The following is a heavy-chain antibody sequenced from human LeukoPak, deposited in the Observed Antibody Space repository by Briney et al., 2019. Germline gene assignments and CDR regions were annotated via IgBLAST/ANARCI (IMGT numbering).Heavy chain of an antibody. D-gene: IGHD6-13*01. CDR3: ARLIAAAGTYYYYYGMDV. J-gene: IGHJ6*02. CDR1: GYTFTAYY. CDR2: INPNSGGT. Sequence: GASVKVSCKASGYTFTAYYLHWVRQAPGQGLEWMGWINPNSGGTNSAQKFQGRVTMTRDTSIGTAYMELNRLRSEDTAVYYCARLIAAAGTYYYYYGMDVWGQGTTVTVSS. V-gene: IGHV1-2*02.